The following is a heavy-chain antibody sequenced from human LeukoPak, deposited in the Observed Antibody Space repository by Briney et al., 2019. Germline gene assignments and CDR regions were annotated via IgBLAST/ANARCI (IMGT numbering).Heavy chain of an antibody. J-gene: IGHJ4*02. D-gene: IGHD6-13*01. Sequence: GGSLRLSCAASGFTFSSYGMSWVRQAPGKGLEWVSAISGSGGSTYYADSVKGRFTTSRGNSKNTLYLQMNSLRAEDTAVYYCAKGPAAAAGLIDYWGQGTLVTVSS. CDR1: GFTFSSYG. V-gene: IGHV3-23*01. CDR2: ISGSGGST. CDR3: AKGPAAAAGLIDY.